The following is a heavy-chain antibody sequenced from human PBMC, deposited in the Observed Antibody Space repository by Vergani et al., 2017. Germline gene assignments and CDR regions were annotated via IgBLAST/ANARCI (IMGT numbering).Heavy chain of an antibody. J-gene: IGHJ4*02. D-gene: IGHD3-22*01. CDR3: ARVTGYYDSSGYYYQHFDY. CDR2: IYYSGST. V-gene: IGHV4-59*08. Sequence: QVQLQESGPGLVKPSETLSLTCTVSGGSISSYYWSWIRQPPGKGLEWIGYIYYSGSTNYNPSLKSRVTISVDTSKNQFSLKLSSVTAADTAVYYCARVTGYYDSSGYYYQHFDYWGQGTLVTVSS. CDR1: GGSISSYY.